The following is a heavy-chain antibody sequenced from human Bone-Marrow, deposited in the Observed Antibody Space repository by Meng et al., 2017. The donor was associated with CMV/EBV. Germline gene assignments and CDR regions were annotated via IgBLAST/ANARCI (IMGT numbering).Heavy chain of an antibody. Sequence: SETLSLTCAVSGGSFSSDYWWSWVRQTPGKGLQWLGELHDSGTTTYNPSLNSRVTYSLDKSKNEFSLKLTSVTVADTAVYYCARNGHYSLEPWSQGNLVNVPS. CDR1: GGSFSSDYW. CDR3: ARNGHYSLEP. CDR2: LHDSGTT. J-gene: IGHJ5*02. V-gene: IGHV4-4*02. D-gene: IGHD3-22*01.